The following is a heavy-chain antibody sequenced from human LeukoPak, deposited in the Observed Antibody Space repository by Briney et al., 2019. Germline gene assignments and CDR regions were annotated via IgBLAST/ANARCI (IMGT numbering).Heavy chain of an antibody. Sequence: ASVKVSCKASGYTFTSYDINWVRQATGQGLEWMGWMNPNSGNTGYAQRFQGRVTMTRNTSISTAYMELSSLRSEDTAVYYCARAHDHYSSGWYGYWGQGTLVTVSS. D-gene: IGHD6-19*01. CDR1: GYTFTSYD. J-gene: IGHJ4*02. CDR2: MNPNSGNT. V-gene: IGHV1-8*01. CDR3: ARAHDHYSSGWYGY.